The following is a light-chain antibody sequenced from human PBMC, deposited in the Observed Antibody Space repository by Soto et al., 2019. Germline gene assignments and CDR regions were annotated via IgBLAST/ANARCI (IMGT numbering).Light chain of an antibody. Sequence: AIQMTQSPSSLSASVGDRVTITCRASQGITNDLGWYQQKPGKAPNLLIYDASRLQSGVSSRCSGRGSGTDFTLTISKLQPEDFATYYCLQDYNYPRTFGQGNRLEIK. CDR1: QGITND. V-gene: IGKV1-6*01. J-gene: IGKJ2*01. CDR3: LQDYNYPRT. CDR2: DAS.